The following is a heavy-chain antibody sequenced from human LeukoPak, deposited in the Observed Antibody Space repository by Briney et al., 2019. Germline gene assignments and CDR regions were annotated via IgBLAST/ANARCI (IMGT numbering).Heavy chain of an antibody. Sequence: SVKVSCKASGGTFSSYAISWVRRAPGQGLEWMGGIIPIFGTANYAQKFQGRVTITTDESTSTAYMELSSLRSEDTAVYYCASVGGYCSSTSCPWGQGTLVTVSS. V-gene: IGHV1-69*05. CDR3: ASVGGYCSSTSCP. D-gene: IGHD2-2*03. CDR1: GGTFSSYA. CDR2: IIPIFGTA. J-gene: IGHJ5*02.